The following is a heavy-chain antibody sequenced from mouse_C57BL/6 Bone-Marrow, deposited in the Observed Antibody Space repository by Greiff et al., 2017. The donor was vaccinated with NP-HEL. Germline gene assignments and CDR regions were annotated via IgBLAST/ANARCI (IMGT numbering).Heavy chain of an antibody. Sequence: EVLLVESGGGLVKPGGSLKLSCAASGFTFSDYGMHWVRQAPEKGLEWVAYISSGSSTIYYADTVTGRFTISRDNAKNTLFLQKTSMRSEDTAMYYCALLYYDDDVYYAMDYWGQGTSVTVSS. CDR2: ISSGSSTI. V-gene: IGHV5-17*01. CDR1: GFTFSDYG. J-gene: IGHJ4*01. D-gene: IGHD2-4*01. CDR3: ALLYYDDDVYYAMDY.